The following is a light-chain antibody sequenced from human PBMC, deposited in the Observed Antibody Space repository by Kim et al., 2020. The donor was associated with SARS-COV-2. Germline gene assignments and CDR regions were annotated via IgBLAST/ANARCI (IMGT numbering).Light chain of an antibody. J-gene: IGKJ3*01. Sequence: IQLTQSPSSLSASVGDRVTITCRASQGIGSYLAWYQPRPGKAPNLLIYSASTLQSGVPSRFSGSGSGTDFTLTINSLQPEDFATYFCQQSNSYPFTFGPGTKVDI. CDR2: SAS. CDR3: QQSNSYPFT. V-gene: IGKV1-9*01. CDR1: QGIGSY.